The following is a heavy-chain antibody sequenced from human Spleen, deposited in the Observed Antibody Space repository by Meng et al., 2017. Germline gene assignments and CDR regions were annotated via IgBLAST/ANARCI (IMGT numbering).Heavy chain of an antibody. CDR1: GFTFSNYA. D-gene: IGHD3-16*01. Sequence: EVQLLESGGCLVQPGGSLRLSCAASGFTFSNYAMSWVRQAPGDGPEWVSIISGSGGTTYYADSVKGRFTISRDNSKNTLYLQMNSLRAEDTAIYYCAKAPSGGAAYFDFWGQGTLVTVSS. J-gene: IGHJ4*02. CDR2: ISGSGGTT. V-gene: IGHV3-23*01. CDR3: AKAPSGGAAYFDF.